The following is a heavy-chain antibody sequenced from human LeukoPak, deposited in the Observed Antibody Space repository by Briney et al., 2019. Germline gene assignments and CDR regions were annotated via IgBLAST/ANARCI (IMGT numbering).Heavy chain of an antibody. J-gene: IGHJ4*02. Sequence: GGSLRLSCAASGFRFSNYWTSWVRQAPGKGLEWVANIKPDGSDKYYVDSVKGRSTTSRDNAKNSLYLQMNSLRAEDTAVYYCARLGDRSGYYDFWGQGALVTVSS. D-gene: IGHD3-22*01. CDR3: ARLGDRSGYYDF. CDR1: GFRFSNYW. CDR2: IKPDGSDK. V-gene: IGHV3-7*01.